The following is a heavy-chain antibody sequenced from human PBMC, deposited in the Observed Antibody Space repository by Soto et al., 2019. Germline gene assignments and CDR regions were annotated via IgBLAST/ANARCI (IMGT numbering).Heavy chain of an antibody. J-gene: IGHJ4*02. Sequence: SGGSLRLSCAASGFTVSSNYMSWVRQAPGKGLEWVSIIYSGGYTYYADSVKGRFTISRDNSKNTLYLQMNSLRAEDTAVYYCARDWPDYGDYEWGQGTLVTVSS. V-gene: IGHV3-53*01. CDR3: ARDWPDYGDYE. CDR1: GFTVSSNY. CDR2: IYSGGYT. D-gene: IGHD4-17*01.